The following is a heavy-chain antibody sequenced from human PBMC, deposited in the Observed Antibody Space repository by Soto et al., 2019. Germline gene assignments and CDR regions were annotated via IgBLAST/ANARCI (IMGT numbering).Heavy chain of an antibody. CDR1: GYTFTSYD. Sequence: QVQLVQSGAEVKKPGASVKVSCKASGYTFTSYDINWVRQATGQGLEWMGWTNPNSANTGYAQKLEGRVTMTRNNSISTAYMELSSLESEDTDVYYCARSVEWLASFDYWGQGTLVTVSS. D-gene: IGHD6-19*01. J-gene: IGHJ4*02. V-gene: IGHV1-8*01. CDR3: ARSVEWLASFDY. CDR2: TNPNSANT.